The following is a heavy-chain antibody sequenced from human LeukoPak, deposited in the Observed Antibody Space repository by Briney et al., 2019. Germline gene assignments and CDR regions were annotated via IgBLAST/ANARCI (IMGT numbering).Heavy chain of an antibody. CDR2: ISASGTGT. D-gene: IGHD1-7*01. CDR1: GFTFSSSA. Sequence: GSLRLSCAASGFTFSSSAMSWVRQAPGKGLYWVSAISASGTGTYYADSVKGRFTISRDNSKNTLYLQMNSLRAEDTAVYYCAKEGGTGTRFDYWGQGTLVTVSS. V-gene: IGHV3-23*01. J-gene: IGHJ4*02. CDR3: AKEGGTGTRFDY.